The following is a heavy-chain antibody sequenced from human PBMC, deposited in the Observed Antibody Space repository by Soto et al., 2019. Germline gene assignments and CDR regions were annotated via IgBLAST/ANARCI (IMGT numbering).Heavy chain of an antibody. CDR3: ARNPTSLLYSSGWYPPDYYYMDV. CDR1: GYTFTSYY. Sequence: GASVKVSCTASGYTFTSYYMHWVRQAPGQGLEWMGIINPNSGNTGYAQKFQGRVTMTRDTSMSTDYMELSSLRSEDTAVYYCARNPTSLLYSSGWYPPDYYYMDVWGKGTTVTVSS. V-gene: IGHV1-46*01. J-gene: IGHJ6*03. CDR2: INPNSGNT. D-gene: IGHD6-19*01.